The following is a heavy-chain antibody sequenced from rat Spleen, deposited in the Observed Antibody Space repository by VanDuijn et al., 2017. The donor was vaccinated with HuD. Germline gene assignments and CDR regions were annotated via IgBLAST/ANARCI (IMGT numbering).Heavy chain of an antibody. CDR2: ISYDGSST. CDR1: GFTFSNYG. D-gene: IGHD1-9*01. CDR3: ARRHYGYTDYFDY. J-gene: IGHJ2*01. Sequence: EVQLIESGGGLVQPGRSLKLSCAASGFTFSNYGMAWVRQAPTKGLEWVATISYDGSSTYYRDSVKGRFTISRDNVKNTLSLQMDSLRSEDTATYYCARRHYGYTDYFDYWGQGVMVTVSS. V-gene: IGHV5-29*01.